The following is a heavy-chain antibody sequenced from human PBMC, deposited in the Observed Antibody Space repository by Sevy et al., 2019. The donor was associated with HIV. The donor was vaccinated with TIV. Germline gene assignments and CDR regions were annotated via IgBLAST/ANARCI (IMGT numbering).Heavy chain of an antibody. CDR2: INTNSGNP. Sequence: ASVKVSCKASGYTFTSYGINWVRQAPGQGLEWMGWINTNSGNPTYAQGFTGRFVFSLDTSVSTAYLQINSLKAEDTAVYYCARIRYDILTDAFYFDYWGQGTLVTVSS. D-gene: IGHD3-9*01. CDR3: ARIRYDILTDAFYFDY. V-gene: IGHV7-4-1*02. J-gene: IGHJ4*02. CDR1: GYTFTSYG.